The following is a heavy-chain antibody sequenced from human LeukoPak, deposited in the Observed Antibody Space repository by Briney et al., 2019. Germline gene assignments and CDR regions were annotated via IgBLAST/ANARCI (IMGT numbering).Heavy chain of an antibody. CDR1: GFIFGDYA. CDR2: ITGAGGIT. J-gene: IGHJ6*03. D-gene: IGHD3-10*01. CDR3: ARRSPYYHMVL. Sequence: GGSLRLSCAASGFIFGDYAMNWVRQAPGKGLEWVAGITGAGGITYYADSVKGRFTISRQNSKNTLSLQMNSLRAEDTALYYRARRSPYYHMVLWGKGTTVTVSS. V-gene: IGHV3-23*01.